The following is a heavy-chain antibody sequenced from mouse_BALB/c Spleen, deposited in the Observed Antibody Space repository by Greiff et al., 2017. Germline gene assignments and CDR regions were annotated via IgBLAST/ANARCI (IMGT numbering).Heavy chain of an antibody. D-gene: IGHD1-1*01. CDR3: SRSGYGRVGDY. V-gene: IGHV1-5*01. J-gene: IGHJ2*01. CDR1: GYSFTSYW. CDR2: IYPGNSDT. Sequence: EVQLQQSGTVLARPGASVKMSCKASGYSFTSYWMHWVKQRPGQGLEWIGAIYPGNSDTSYNQKFKGKAKLTAVTSASTAYMELSSLTNEDSAVYYCSRSGYGRVGDYWGQGTTLTVSS.